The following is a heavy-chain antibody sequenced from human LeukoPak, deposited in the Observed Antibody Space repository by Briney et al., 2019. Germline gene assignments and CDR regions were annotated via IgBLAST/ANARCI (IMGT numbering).Heavy chain of an antibody. V-gene: IGHV3-20*04. CDR3: ARVRGGYSAYDFGAFDI. D-gene: IGHD5-12*01. J-gene: IGHJ3*02. CDR2: INWNGDRT. CDR1: GFTFDDYG. Sequence: PGGSVRLSCAASGFTFDDYGMIWVRRAPGKGLEGVSGINWNGDRTGYADSVKGRFTISRDNAKNSLYLQMNSLSAEDTALFYCARVRGGYSAYDFGAFDIWGQGTMVTVSS.